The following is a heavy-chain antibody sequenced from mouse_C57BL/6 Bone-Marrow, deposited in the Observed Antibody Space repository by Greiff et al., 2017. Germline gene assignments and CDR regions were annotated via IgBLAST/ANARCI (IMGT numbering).Heavy chain of an antibody. D-gene: IGHD2-4*01. Sequence: QVQLKESGPGLVQPSQSLSITCTVSGFSLTSYGVHWVRQSPGKGLEWLGVIWSGGSTDYNADFISRLSISKDNSKSQVFFKMNSLQADDTAIYYCATNYDYAHFAYWGQGTLVTVSA. J-gene: IGHJ3*01. CDR1: GFSLTSYG. CDR3: ATNYDYAHFAY. CDR2: IWSGGST. V-gene: IGHV2-2*01.